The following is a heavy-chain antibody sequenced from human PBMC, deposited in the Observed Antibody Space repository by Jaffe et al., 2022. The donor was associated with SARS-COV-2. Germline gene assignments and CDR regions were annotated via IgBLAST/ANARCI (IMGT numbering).Heavy chain of an antibody. CDR3: AKDYGDYVYYYYYYMDV. CDR2: ISGSGGST. Sequence: EVQLVESGGGLVQPGGSLRLSCAASGFTFSSYAMSWVRQAPGKGLEWVSAISGSGGSTYYADSVKGRFTISRDNSKNTLYLQMNSLRAEDTAVYYCAKDYGDYVYYYYYYMDVWGKGTTVTVSS. D-gene: IGHD4-17*01. CDR1: GFTFSSYA. V-gene: IGHV3-23*04. J-gene: IGHJ6*03.